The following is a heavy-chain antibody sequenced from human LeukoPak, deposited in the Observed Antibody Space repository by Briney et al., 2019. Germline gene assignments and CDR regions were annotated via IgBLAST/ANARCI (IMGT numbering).Heavy chain of an antibody. CDR1: GGTFSSYA. D-gene: IGHD2-2*01. J-gene: IGHJ5*02. CDR2: IIPIFGTA. Sequence: RASVKVSCKASGGTFSSYAISWVRQAPGQGLEWMGGIIPIFGTANYAQKFQGRVTITADESTSTAYMELSSLRSEDTAVYYCARSGGRIVVVPAATPSWFDPWGQGTLVTVSS. CDR3: ARSGGRIVVVPAATPSWFDP. V-gene: IGHV1-69*13.